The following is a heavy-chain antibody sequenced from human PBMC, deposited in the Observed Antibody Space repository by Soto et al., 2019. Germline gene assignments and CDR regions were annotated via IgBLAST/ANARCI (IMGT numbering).Heavy chain of an antibody. Sequence: GGSLRLSCEASRFTFSSYAMHWVCQAPGKGLEWVAVISYDGSNKYYADSVKGRFTISRDNSKNTLYVQMNSLRAEDTAVYCCVRDGGGYIPRYYWGQGTLVTVYS. CDR2: ISYDGSNK. D-gene: IGHD1-26*01. J-gene: IGHJ4*02. V-gene: IGHV3-30-3*01. CDR1: RFTFSSYA. CDR3: VRDGGGYIPRYY.